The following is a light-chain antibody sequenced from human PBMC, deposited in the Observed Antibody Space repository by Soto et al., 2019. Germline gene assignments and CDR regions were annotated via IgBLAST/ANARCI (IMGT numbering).Light chain of an antibody. J-gene: IGKJ1*01. Sequence: EIVLTQSPGTLSLSPGERATLSCRASQSVSSSYLAWYQQQPCQAPRLLIYGASSRAAGIPDRFSCSGSGTDFTLTISRLEPQDFAVYYCHHYGSKPPWTFGQGTKVEIK. CDR1: QSVSSSY. CDR3: HHYGSKPPWT. V-gene: IGKV3-20*01. CDR2: GAS.